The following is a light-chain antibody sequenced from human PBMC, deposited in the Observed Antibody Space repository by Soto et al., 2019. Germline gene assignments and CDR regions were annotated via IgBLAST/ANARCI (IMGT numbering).Light chain of an antibody. V-gene: IGLV2-14*01. CDR3: SSYTSSNTDV. Sequence: QSALTQPASVSGSPGQSITISCTGTSSDVGGYNYVSWYQQHPGKAPKLIIYEVSNRPSGVSNRFSGSKSDNTASLTISGLQAEYEADYYCSSYTSSNTDVFGTGTKLTVL. J-gene: IGLJ1*01. CDR2: EVS. CDR1: SSDVGGYNY.